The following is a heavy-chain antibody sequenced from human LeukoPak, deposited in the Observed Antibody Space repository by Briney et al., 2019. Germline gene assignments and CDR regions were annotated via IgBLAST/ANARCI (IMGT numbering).Heavy chain of an antibody. D-gene: IGHD5-24*01. Sequence: SETLSLTRTVSGGSISSYYWSWIRQPPGKGLEWIGYIYYSGSTNYNPSLKSRVTISVDTSKNQFSLKLSSVTAADTAVYYCARNRDSGALDYWGQGTLVTVSS. CDR2: IYYSGST. CDR3: ARNRDSGALDY. V-gene: IGHV4-59*01. J-gene: IGHJ4*02. CDR1: GGSISSYY.